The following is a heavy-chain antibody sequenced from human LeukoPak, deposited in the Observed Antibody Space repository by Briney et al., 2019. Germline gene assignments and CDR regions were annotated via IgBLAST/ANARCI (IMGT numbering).Heavy chain of an antibody. CDR3: ARDNEGWELTYFDY. V-gene: IGHV1-18*01. CDR2: ISAYNGNT. J-gene: IGHJ4*02. CDR1: GYTFTSYG. D-gene: IGHD1-26*01. Sequence: ASVKASCKASGYTFTSYGISWVRQAPGQGLEWMGWISAYNGNTNYAQKLQGRVTMTTDTSTSTAYMELRSLRSDDTAAYYCARDNEGWELTYFDYWGQGTLVTVSS.